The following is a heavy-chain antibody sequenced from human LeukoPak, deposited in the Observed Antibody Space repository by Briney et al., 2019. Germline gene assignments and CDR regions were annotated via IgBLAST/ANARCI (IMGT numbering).Heavy chain of an antibody. Sequence: PGGSLRLSCAASGFTFSSYWTSWVRQAPGKGLEWVANIKQDGSRIHYVDSVKGRFTISRDNAKNSLYLQMNSLRAEDTAVYYCARDPGIAAAGTVGYFDFWGQGTLVTVSS. CDR1: GFTFSSYW. D-gene: IGHD6-13*01. CDR2: IKQDGSRI. CDR3: ARDPGIAAAGTVGYFDF. J-gene: IGHJ4*02. V-gene: IGHV3-7*01.